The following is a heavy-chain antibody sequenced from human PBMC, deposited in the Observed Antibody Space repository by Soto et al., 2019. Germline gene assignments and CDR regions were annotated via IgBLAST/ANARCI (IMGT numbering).Heavy chain of an antibody. V-gene: IGHV3-73*01. CDR3: TRGYGDYVRDY. Sequence: EVQLVESGGGLVQPGGSLKLSCAVSGFTFSGSAMHWVRQASGKGLEWVGRIRSKSNSYATAYAASVKGRFTISRDYSKNTAYLQMNSLTTEDTAVYYCTRGYGDYVRDYWGQGTLVTVSS. J-gene: IGHJ4*02. CDR2: IRSKSNSYAT. D-gene: IGHD4-17*01. CDR1: GFTFSGSA.